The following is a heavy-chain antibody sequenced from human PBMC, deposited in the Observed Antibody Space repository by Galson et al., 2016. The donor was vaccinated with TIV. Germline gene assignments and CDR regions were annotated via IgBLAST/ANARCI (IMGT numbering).Heavy chain of an antibody. CDR1: GFTFSIYN. CDR2: ISTTSSLI. Sequence: SLRLSCAASGFTFSIYNMNWVRQPPGKELEWISYISTTSSLIYYADSVRGRFTISRDNAKNSLYLQMNSLRADDTAVYYCAREGRDGYNPYFDYWGQGTLVTVSS. CDR3: AREGRDGYNPYFDY. D-gene: IGHD5-24*01. J-gene: IGHJ4*02. V-gene: IGHV3-48*01.